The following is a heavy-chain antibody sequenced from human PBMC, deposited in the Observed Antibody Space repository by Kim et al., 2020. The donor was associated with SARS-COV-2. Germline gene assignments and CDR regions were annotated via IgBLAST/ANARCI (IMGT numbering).Heavy chain of an antibody. CDR1: GYTFTSYA. J-gene: IGHJ3*02. CDR3: ARDGGSWQRNDDAFDI. Sequence: ASVKVSCKASGYTFTSYAMNWVRQAPGQGLEWMGWINTNTGNPTYAQGFTGRFVFSLDTSVSTAYLQISSLKAEDTAVYYCARDGGSWQRNDDAFDIWGQGTMVTVSS. V-gene: IGHV7-4-1*02. D-gene: IGHD6-13*01. CDR2: INTNTGNP.